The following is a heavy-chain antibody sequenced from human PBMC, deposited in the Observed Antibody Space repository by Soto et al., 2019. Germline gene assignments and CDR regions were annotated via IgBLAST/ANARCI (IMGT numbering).Heavy chain of an antibody. Sequence: ASVKVSCKASGYTFTSYGISWVRQAPGQGLEWMGWISAYNGNTNYAQKLQGRVTMTTDTSTSTAYMELRSLRSDDTAVYYCARELGITGTNEKPYWGQGTLVTVSS. CDR3: ARELGITGTNEKPY. CDR1: GYTFTSYG. V-gene: IGHV1-18*01. J-gene: IGHJ4*02. D-gene: IGHD1-7*01. CDR2: ISAYNGNT.